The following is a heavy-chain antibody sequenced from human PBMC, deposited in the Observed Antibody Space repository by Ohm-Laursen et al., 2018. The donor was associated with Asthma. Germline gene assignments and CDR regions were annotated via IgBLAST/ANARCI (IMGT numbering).Heavy chain of an antibody. V-gene: IGHV3-72*01. CDR3: ARDLLNWDAAFDV. CDR1: GFTFSAHY. D-gene: IGHD1-26*01. Sequence: SLRLSCSASGFTFSAHYMDWIRQPPGKGLEWVGRIRSKAQSYTTEYAASVKGRFTISRDDSKNSLYLQMNSLQTEDTALYYCARDLLNWDAAFDVWGQGTMVTVSS. CDR2: IRSKAQSYTT. J-gene: IGHJ3*01.